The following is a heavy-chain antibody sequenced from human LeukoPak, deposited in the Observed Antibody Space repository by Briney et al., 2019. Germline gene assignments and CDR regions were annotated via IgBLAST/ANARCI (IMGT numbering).Heavy chain of an antibody. CDR2: ISGNNGNT. CDR1: GYTFTSYG. Sequence: ASVKVSCKASGYTFTSYGISWVRQAPGQGLEWMGWISGNNGNTNYAQKLQGRVTMTTDTSTSTAYVELRSLRSDDTALYYCARVRINYVWGNYPVDYWGQGTLVTVSS. J-gene: IGHJ4*02. V-gene: IGHV1-18*01. D-gene: IGHD3-16*02. CDR3: ARVRINYVWGNYPVDY.